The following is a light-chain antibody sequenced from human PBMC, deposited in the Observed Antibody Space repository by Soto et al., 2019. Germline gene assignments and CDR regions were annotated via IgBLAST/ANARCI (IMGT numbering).Light chain of an antibody. Sequence: QSVLTQPPSASGSPGQSVAISCTGTSRDVGGQNYVSWYQQHPGKAPQLIIYAVTERPSGVPDRFSGSKSGNMASLTVSGLQTEDEADYYCSSHAGNNNYVFGTGTKVTVL. CDR2: AVT. CDR3: SSHAGNNNYV. V-gene: IGLV2-8*01. CDR1: SRDVGGQNY. J-gene: IGLJ1*01.